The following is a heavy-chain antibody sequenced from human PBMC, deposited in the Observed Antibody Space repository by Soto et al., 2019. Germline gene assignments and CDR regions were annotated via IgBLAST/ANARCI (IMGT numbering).Heavy chain of an antibody. D-gene: IGHD3-9*01. J-gene: IGHJ4*02. Sequence: EVQLLESGGGLVQPGGSLRLSCAASGFTFSSYAMSWVRQAPGKGLEWVSAISGSGASTYYADSVKGRFNISRDNSKNTLYLQMNSLGAEDTAVYYCAHFDWFIDYWGQGTLVIVSS. V-gene: IGHV3-23*01. CDR3: AHFDWFIDY. CDR1: GFTFSSYA. CDR2: ISGSGAST.